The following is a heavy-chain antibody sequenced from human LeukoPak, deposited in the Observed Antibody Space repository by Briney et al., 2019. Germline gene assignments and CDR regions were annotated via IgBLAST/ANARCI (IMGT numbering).Heavy chain of an antibody. Sequence: PSETLSLTCTVSGGSISSYYWSWIRQPPGRGLEWIGYIYYSGSTNYNPSLKSRLTISVDTSKNQFSLKLNSVTAADTAVYYCAKVANGYSYYFDYWGQGTLVTVSS. D-gene: IGHD5-18*01. CDR2: IYYSGST. CDR1: GGSISSYY. V-gene: IGHV4-59*01. CDR3: AKVANGYSYYFDY. J-gene: IGHJ4*02.